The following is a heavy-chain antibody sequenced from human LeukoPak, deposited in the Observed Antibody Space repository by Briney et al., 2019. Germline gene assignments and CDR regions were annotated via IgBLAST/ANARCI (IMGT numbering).Heavy chain of an antibody. D-gene: IGHD3-22*01. CDR3: ATDRDYYDSSGYYSNWFDP. J-gene: IGHJ5*02. CDR2: INPNSGGT. CDR1: GYTFTGYY. Sequence: ASVKVSCKASGYTFTGYYMHWVRQAAGQGLEWMGRINPNSGGTNYAQKFQGRVTMTRDTSISTAYMELSRLRSDDTAVYYCATDRDYYDSSGYYSNWFDPWGQGTLVTVSS. V-gene: IGHV1-2*06.